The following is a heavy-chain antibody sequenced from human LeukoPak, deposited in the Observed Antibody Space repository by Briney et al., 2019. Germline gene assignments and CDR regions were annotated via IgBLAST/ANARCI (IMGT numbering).Heavy chain of an antibody. D-gene: IGHD1-1*01. J-gene: IGHJ4*02. V-gene: IGHV4-59*12. CDR2: IYYSGST. CDR3: AKDRVHWNCFDY. CDR1: GGSISSYY. Sequence: PSETLSLTCTVSGGSISSYYWSWIRQPPGKGLEWIGYIYYSGSTNYNPSLKSRVTISVDTSKNQFSLKLSSVTAADTAVYYCAKDRVHWNCFDYWGQGTLVTVSS.